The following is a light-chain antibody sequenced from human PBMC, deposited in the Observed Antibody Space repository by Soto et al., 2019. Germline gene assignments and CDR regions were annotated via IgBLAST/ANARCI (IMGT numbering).Light chain of an antibody. V-gene: IGLV2-18*01. CDR1: STDFVSYNR. Sequence: QSALTQPPSVSGSPGQSVTISCTGTSTDFVSYNRVSWYQQPPRTAPKLIIYEASNRPSGVPDRFSGSKSGNTASLTISGLQAADEADYYCSLYTSENTYVFGTGTKV. CDR3: SLYTSENTYV. CDR2: EAS. J-gene: IGLJ1*01.